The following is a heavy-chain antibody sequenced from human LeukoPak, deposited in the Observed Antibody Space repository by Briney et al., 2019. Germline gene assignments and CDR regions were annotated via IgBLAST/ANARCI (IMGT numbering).Heavy chain of an antibody. CDR1: GGSISSYY. Sequence: SETLSLTCTVSGGSISSYYWSWIRQPPGKGLEWIGYIYYSGSTNYNPSLKSRVTISVDTSKNQFSLKLSSVTAADTAVYYCARGYSNYVLGYYYGMDVWGQGTTVTVSS. CDR3: ARGYSNYVLGYYYGMDV. CDR2: IYYSGST. J-gene: IGHJ6*02. V-gene: IGHV4-59*08. D-gene: IGHD4-4*01.